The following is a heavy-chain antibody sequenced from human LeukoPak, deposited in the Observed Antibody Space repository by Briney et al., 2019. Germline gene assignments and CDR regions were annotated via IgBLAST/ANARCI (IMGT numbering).Heavy chain of an antibody. D-gene: IGHD2-2*01. Sequence: SETLSLTCTVSGGSISSGGYYWSWLRQHPGKGLEWIGYIYYSGSTYYNPSLKSRVTISVDTSKNQFSLKLSSVTAADTAVYYCARDSSSSFDYWGQGTLVTVSS. V-gene: IGHV4-31*03. CDR1: GGSISSGGYY. J-gene: IGHJ4*02. CDR3: ARDSSSSFDY. CDR2: IYYSGST.